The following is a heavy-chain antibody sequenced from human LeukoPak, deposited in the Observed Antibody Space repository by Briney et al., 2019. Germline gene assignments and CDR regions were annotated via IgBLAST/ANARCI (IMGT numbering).Heavy chain of an antibody. CDR3: ARGSADFWSGYYKGMWFDP. V-gene: IGHV4-30-2*01. Sequence: PSETLSLTCAVSGGSISSGGYSWSWLRQPPGTGLEWLGYIYHSGSTYYNPSLKSRVTISVDRSKNQFSLKLSSVTAADTAVYYCARGSADFWSGYYKGMWFDPWGQGTLVTVSS. CDR1: GGSISSGGYS. CDR2: IYHSGST. D-gene: IGHD3-3*01. J-gene: IGHJ5*02.